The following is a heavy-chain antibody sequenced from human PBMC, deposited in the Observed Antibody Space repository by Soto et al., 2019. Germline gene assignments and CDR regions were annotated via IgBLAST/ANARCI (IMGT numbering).Heavy chain of an antibody. V-gene: IGHV3-23*01. CDR1: GFTFDDYA. J-gene: IGHJ4*02. D-gene: IGHD2-15*01. Sequence: PGGSLRLSCAASGFTFDDYAMHWVRQAPGKGLEWVSSISGSGGSPNYADSVQGRFTISRDNPKNTLYLQMNSLRAEDTASYYCAKARCSGGTCYVPDYWGQGVLVTVSS. CDR2: ISGSGGSP. CDR3: AKARCSGGTCYVPDY.